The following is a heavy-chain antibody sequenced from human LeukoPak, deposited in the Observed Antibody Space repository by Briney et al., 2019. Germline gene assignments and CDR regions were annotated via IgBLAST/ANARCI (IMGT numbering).Heavy chain of an antibody. CDR2: ISYDGSNK. CDR3: ARALNEYSSSHDY. Sequence: GGSLRLSCAASGFTFSSYAMHWVRQAPGKGLEWVAVISYDGSNKYYADSVKGRFTISRDNSKNTLYLQMNSLRAEDTAVYYCARALNEYSSSHDYWGQGTLVTVSS. V-gene: IGHV3-30*04. D-gene: IGHD6-6*01. CDR1: GFTFSSYA. J-gene: IGHJ4*02.